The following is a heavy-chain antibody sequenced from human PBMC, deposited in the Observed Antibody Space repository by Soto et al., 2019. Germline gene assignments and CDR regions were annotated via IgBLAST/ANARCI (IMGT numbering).Heavy chain of an antibody. CDR3: DHLVPGLLGFAY. D-gene: IGHD6-19*01. CDR2: TYWDDDR. J-gene: IGHJ1*01. V-gene: IGHV2-5*02. Sequence: QITLKESGPTLVKPTQTLALNCTFSGFSFNTRGVGVAWIRQPPGKALEWLAVTYWDDDRRYRPSLTDRLTITKDISTNQFVFTMPNMDPVNTAPFNCDHLVPGLLGFAYWGRAPWSPSRQ. CDR1: GFSFNTRGVG.